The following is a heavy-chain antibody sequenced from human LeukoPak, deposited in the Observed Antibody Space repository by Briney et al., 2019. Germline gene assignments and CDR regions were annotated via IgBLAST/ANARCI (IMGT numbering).Heavy chain of an antibody. CDR2: ISGSGGST. CDR3: AKDSLAYCGGDCYSLINFQH. CDR1: GFTYSSYS. D-gene: IGHD2-21*02. V-gene: IGHV3-23*01. J-gene: IGHJ1*01. Sequence: GGSLRLSCAASGFTYSSYSMNWVRQAPGKGLEWVSAISGSGGSTYYADSVKGRFTISRDNSKNTLYLQMNSLRAEDTAVYYCAKDSLAYCGGDCYSLINFQHWGLGTLVTVSS.